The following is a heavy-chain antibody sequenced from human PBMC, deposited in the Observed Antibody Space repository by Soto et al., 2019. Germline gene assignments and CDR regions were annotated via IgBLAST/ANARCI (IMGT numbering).Heavy chain of an antibody. V-gene: IGHV4-4*02. D-gene: IGHD3-10*01. CDR2: VYHSGST. Sequence: QVQLQESGPGLVKPSGTLSLTCAVSGGSISTSNWWSWVRQPPGKGLEWIGEVYHSGSTNYNPSLKSRVTLSVDESKNQFSLKLSSVTAADTAVYYWARAFTMVRGGVYYYGMDVWGQGTTVTVSS. CDR3: ARAFTMVRGGVYYYGMDV. CDR1: GGSISTSNW. J-gene: IGHJ6*02.